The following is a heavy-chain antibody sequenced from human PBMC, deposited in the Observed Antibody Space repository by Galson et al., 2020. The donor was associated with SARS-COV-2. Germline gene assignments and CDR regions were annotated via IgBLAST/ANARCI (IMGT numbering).Heavy chain of an antibody. D-gene: IGHD3-22*01. Sequence: GESLKISCAASGFTVSRHYMIWVRQAPGKGLEWVSIMYGGGSTYYADSMKGRFTISRDNSRNTLFLQMSSLRAEDTAVYYCARDGDSSDAFDIWGQGTMVTVSS. CDR3: ARDGDSSDAFDI. CDR1: GFTVSRHY. CDR2: MYGGGST. V-gene: IGHV3-53*01. J-gene: IGHJ3*02.